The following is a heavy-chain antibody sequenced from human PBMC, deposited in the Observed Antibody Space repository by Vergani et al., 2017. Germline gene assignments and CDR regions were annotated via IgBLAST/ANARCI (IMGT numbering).Heavy chain of an antibody. CDR1: GGTFSSYA. CDR3: ARKYYGSGSYYNYYYYYMDV. CDR2: IIPIFGTA. V-gene: IGHV1-69*01. D-gene: IGHD3-10*01. Sequence: VQLLESGAEVKKPGSSVKVSCKASGGTFSSYAISWVRQAPGQGLEWMGGIIPIFGTANYAQKFQGRVTITADEATSTAYMELSSLRSEDTAVYYCARKYYGSGSYYNYYYYYMDVWGKGTTVTVSS. J-gene: IGHJ6*03.